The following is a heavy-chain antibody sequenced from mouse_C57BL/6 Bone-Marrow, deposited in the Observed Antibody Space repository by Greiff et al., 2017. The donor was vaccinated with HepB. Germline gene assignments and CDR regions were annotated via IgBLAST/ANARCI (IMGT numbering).Heavy chain of an antibody. Sequence: DVKLVESGGDLVKPGGSLKLSCAASGFTFSSYGMSWVRQTPDKRLEWVATISSGGSYTYYPDSVKGRFTISRDNAKNTLYLQMSSLKSEDTAMYYCARHRGLLGGSGSAWFAYWGQGTLVTVSA. D-gene: IGHD1-1*01. J-gene: IGHJ3*01. CDR2: ISSGGSYT. CDR1: GFTFSSYG. V-gene: IGHV5-6*02. CDR3: ARHRGLLGGSGSAWFAY.